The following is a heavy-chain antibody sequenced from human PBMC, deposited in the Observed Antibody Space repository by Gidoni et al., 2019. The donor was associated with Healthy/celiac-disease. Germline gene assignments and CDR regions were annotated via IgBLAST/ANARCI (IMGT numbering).Heavy chain of an antibody. D-gene: IGHD3-10*01. CDR2: INHSGST. CDR1: GGSFSGYY. Sequence: QVQLQQWGAGLLKPSETLSLTCAVYGGSFSGYYWSWIRQPPGKGLEWIGEINHSGSTNYNPYLKSRVTISVDTSKNQFSLKLSSVTAADTAVYYCARAVLTMVRGVISGFDYWGQGTLVTVSS. V-gene: IGHV4-34*01. J-gene: IGHJ4*02. CDR3: ARAVLTMVRGVISGFDY.